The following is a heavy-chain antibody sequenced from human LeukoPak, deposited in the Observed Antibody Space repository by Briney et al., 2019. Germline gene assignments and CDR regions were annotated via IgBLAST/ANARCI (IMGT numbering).Heavy chain of an antibody. Sequence: LETLSLTCTVSGGSISSSSYYWGWIRQPPGKGLEWIGSIYYSGSTYYNPSLKSRVTISVDTSKNQFSLKLSSVTAADTAVYYCAGSYYDFWSGYLAPFDPWGQGTLVTVSS. CDR2: IYYSGST. CDR3: AGSYYDFWSGYLAPFDP. V-gene: IGHV4-39*01. D-gene: IGHD3-3*01. CDR1: GGSISSSSYY. J-gene: IGHJ5*02.